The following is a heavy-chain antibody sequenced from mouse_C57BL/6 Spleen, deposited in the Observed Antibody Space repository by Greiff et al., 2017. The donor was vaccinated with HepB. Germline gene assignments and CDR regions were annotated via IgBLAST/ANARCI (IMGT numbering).Heavy chain of an antibody. Sequence: QVQLQQPGAELVKPGASVKLSCKASGYTFTSYWMHWVKQRPGQGLEWIGMIHPNSGSTNYNEKFKSKATLTVDKSSSTAYMQLSSLTSEDSAVYYCARLPLITTVVASMDYWGQGTSVTVSS. D-gene: IGHD1-1*01. J-gene: IGHJ4*01. CDR1: GYTFTSYW. CDR2: IHPNSGST. CDR3: ARLPLITTVVASMDY. V-gene: IGHV1-64*01.